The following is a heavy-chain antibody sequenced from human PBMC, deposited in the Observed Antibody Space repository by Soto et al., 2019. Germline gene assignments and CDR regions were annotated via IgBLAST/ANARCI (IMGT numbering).Heavy chain of an antibody. D-gene: IGHD3-10*01. CDR2: IKQDGSEK. CDR1: GFTFSSYW. Sequence: GGSLRLSCAASGFTFSSYWMSWVRQAPGKGLEWVANIKQDGSEKYYVDSVKGRFTISRDNAKNSLYLQMNSLRAEDTAVYYCARDLEVHITMVRGVLDYWGQGTLVTVSS. J-gene: IGHJ4*02. V-gene: IGHV3-7*01. CDR3: ARDLEVHITMVRGVLDY.